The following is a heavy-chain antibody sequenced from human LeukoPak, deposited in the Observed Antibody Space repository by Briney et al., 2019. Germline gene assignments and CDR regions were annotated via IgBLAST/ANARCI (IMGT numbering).Heavy chain of an antibody. J-gene: IGHJ5*02. V-gene: IGHV4-34*01. CDR3: ARQGTIGTFDP. Sequence: SETLSLTCAVYGGSFSGYYWSWIRQPPGKGLEWIGEINHSGSTNYNPSLKSRVTISVDTSKNQFSLKLSSVTAADTAVYYCARQGTIGTFDPWGQGTLVTVSS. CDR1: GGSFSGYY. CDR2: INHSGST.